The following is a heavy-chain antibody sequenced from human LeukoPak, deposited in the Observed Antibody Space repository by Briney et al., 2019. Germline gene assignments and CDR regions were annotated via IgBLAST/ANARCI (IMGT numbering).Heavy chain of an antibody. CDR2: IIPILGIA. V-gene: IGHV1-69*10. J-gene: IGHJ4*02. D-gene: IGHD1-26*01. CDR3: ARNPSPQWELEGRFDY. Sequence: SVKVSCKASGGTFSSYAISWVRQAPGQGLEWMGRIIPILGIANYAQKFQGRVTITADKSTSTAYMELSSLRSDDTAVYYCARNPSPQWELEGRFDYWGQGTLVTVSS. CDR1: GGTFSSYA.